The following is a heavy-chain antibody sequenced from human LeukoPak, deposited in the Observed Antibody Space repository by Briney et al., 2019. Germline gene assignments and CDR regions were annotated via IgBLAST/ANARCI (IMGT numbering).Heavy chain of an antibody. CDR3: ARASVDSRARATHTSRLGTTITCPLDY. D-gene: IGHD2/OR15-2a*01. CDR1: GYTFTGYY. Sequence: GASVKVSCKASGYTFTGYYIHWVRQAPGQGLEWMGWINPNNGVTDSAQNFQGRVTMTRDTSISTAYMELTRLRSDDTAVYYCARASVDSRARATHTSRLGTTITCPLDYWGQGTLVTVSS. CDR2: INPNNGVT. V-gene: IGHV1-2*02. J-gene: IGHJ4*02.